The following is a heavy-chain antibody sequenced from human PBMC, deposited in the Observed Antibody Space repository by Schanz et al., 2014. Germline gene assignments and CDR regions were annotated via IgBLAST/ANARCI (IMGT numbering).Heavy chain of an antibody. CDR3: ARRIWDGDYYYFDY. CDR2: IYYRGNT. Sequence: QVQLQESGPGLVKPSETLSLTCTVSGGSISSYYWSWIRQPPGKGLEWIGFIYYRGNTNYNPSLTSRVSMPRATSTIQSSLNRSSVAAADTAVYYCARRIWDGDYYYFDYWGQGTLVTVSS. J-gene: IGHJ4*02. D-gene: IGHD4-17*01. CDR1: GGSISSYY. V-gene: IGHV4-59*08.